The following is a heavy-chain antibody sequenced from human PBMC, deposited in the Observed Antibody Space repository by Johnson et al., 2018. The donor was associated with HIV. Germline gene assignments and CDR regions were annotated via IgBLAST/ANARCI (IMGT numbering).Heavy chain of an antibody. J-gene: IGHJ3*02. D-gene: IGHD5-18*01. CDR2: ISYDGSNK. CDR1: QFTFDDYG. Sequence: QVQLVESGGGVVQPGRSLRLSCAASQFTFDDYGMSCVRQAPGKGLDWVAVISYDGSNKYYADSVKGRFTISRDNSKNTLYLQMNSLRAEDTAMYYCARGMWIPEIDAIDIWGQGTMVTVSS. V-gene: IGHV3-30*03. CDR3: ARGMWIPEIDAIDI.